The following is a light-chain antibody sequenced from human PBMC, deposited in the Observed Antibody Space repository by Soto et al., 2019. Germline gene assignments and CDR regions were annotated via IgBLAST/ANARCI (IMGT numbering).Light chain of an antibody. CDR3: QTWGTGIHVV. CDR2: LNSDGSH. CDR1: SGLSTYA. J-gene: IGLJ2*01. V-gene: IGLV4-69*01. Sequence: QSVLTQSPSASASLGASVKLTCTLSSGLSTYAIAWHQQQPEKGPRYLMKLNSDGSHTKGDGIPDRFSGSSSGAERYLTLSSLQSEDEADYYCQTWGTGIHVVFGGGTKLTVL.